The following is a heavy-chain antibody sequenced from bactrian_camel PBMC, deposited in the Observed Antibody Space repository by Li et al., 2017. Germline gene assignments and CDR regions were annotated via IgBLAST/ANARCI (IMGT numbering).Heavy chain of an antibody. CDR2: IRSDGMI. V-gene: IGHV3S53*01. Sequence: HVQLVESGGGSVQAGGSLRLSCAISGYTYSSYCMGWFRQAPGKEREGVAEIRSDGMITYADSVKGRFTIAADNAKNTVALQMNSLKSEDTALYYCAATGDSWGGDFGHWGQGTQVTVS. D-gene: IGHD5*01. J-gene: IGHJ6*01. CDR3: AATGDSWGGDFGH. CDR1: GYTYSSYC.